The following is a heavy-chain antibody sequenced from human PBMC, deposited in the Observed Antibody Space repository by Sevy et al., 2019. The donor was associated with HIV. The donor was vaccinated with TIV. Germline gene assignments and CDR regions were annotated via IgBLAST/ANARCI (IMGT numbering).Heavy chain of an antibody. CDR2: TYYSGGT. D-gene: IGHD2-15*01. CDR1: SASVTDYQ. Sequence: SETLSLTCTVSSASVTDYQYSWIRQPPGKGLEWLVYTYYSGGTKYNPSLKSRITISIDTSKKQLSLKLSSVTAADTAVYYCVRGGSPWWSVDVWGTGTTVTVSS. CDR3: VRGGSPWWSVDV. V-gene: IGHV4-59*02. J-gene: IGHJ6*04.